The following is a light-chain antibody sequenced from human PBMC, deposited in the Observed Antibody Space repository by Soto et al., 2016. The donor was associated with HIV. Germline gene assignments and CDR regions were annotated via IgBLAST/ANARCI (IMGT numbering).Light chain of an antibody. J-gene: IGLJ3*02. CDR2: DDT. CDR3: QVWDSNSDHWV. Sequence: SYELTQPPSVSVAPGMTARITCEGNDIGEKSVHWDQQKPGQAPVLVVYDDTRRRSGIPERFSGSNSGNTATLTISRVEAGDEADYYCQVWDSNSDHWVFGGGTTLTVL. V-gene: IGLV3-21*03. CDR1: DIGEKS.